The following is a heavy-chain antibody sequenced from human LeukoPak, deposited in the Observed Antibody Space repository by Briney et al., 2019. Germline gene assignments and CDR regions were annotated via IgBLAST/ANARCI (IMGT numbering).Heavy chain of an antibody. CDR2: IYYSGST. CDR3: ARHVPDYGVNMVAFDI. J-gene: IGHJ3*02. Sequence: SETLSLTCTVSGGSISSYYWSWIRQPPGKGLEWIGYIYYSGSTNYNPSLKSRVTISVDTSKNQFSLKLSSVTAADTAVYYCARHVPDYGVNMVAFDIWGQGTMVTVSS. CDR1: GGSISSYY. V-gene: IGHV4-59*08. D-gene: IGHD4-17*01.